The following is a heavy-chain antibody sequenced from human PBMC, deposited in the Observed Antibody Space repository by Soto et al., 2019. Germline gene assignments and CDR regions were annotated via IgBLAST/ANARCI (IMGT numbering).Heavy chain of an antibody. Sequence: GGSLRLSCAASGFTFSYYALHWVRRAPGKGLEWVSSISGIRDYIRYADSVKGRFTISRDNDKTSLYLQMNSLTAEDTAVYYCAREGVHNYNEYYFDYWGQGTLVTVSS. CDR1: GFTFSYYA. V-gene: IGHV3-21*06. CDR3: AREGVHNYNEYYFDY. CDR2: ISGIRDYI. D-gene: IGHD3-22*01. J-gene: IGHJ4*02.